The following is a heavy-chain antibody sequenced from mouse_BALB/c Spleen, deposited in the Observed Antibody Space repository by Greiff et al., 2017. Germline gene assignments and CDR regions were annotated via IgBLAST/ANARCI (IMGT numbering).Heavy chain of an antibody. J-gene: IGHJ3*01. Sequence: EVQRVESGGGLVQPGGSLKLSCAASGFTFSSYGMSWVRQTPDKRLELVATINSNGGSTYYPDSVKGRFTISRDNAKNTLYLQMSSLKSEDTAMYYCARKYYYGEAWFAYWGQGTLVTVSA. D-gene: IGHD1-1*01. V-gene: IGHV5-6-3*01. CDR1: GFTFSSYG. CDR3: ARKYYYGEAWFAY. CDR2: INSNGGST.